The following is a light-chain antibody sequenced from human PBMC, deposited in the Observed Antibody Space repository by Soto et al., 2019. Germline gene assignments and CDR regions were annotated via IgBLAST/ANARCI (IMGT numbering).Light chain of an antibody. J-gene: IGKJ2*01. CDR3: QQSYSTPWT. CDR2: GTS. CDR1: QRIDSY. Sequence: IQMTQSPSSLSASIGDRVTITCRASQRIDSYLNWYQQKPGKAPKLLIYGTSSLQSGVPSRFSGSGSGSGFTLTISSLQPEDFATYFCQQSYSTPWTFGQGTKLEIK. V-gene: IGKV1-39*01.